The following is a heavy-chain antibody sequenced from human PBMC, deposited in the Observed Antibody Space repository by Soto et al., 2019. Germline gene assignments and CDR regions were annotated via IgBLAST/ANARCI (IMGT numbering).Heavy chain of an antibody. D-gene: IGHD2-2*01. V-gene: IGHV3-48*01. J-gene: IGHJ4*01. CDR3: AKRRYCPSTTCFDY. CDR1: GFTFSTYS. Sequence: PGGSLRLSCAASGFTFSTYSMNWIRQAPGKGLEWVSYISSSSSTIFYTDPVKGRFTVSRDNAKNSLYLQMSSLRAEDTAVYYCAKRRYCPSTTCFDYWGQGTLVTVSS. CDR2: ISSSSSTI.